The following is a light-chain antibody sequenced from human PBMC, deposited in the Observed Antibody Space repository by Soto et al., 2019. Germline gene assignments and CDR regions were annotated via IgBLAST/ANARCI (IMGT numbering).Light chain of an antibody. J-gene: IGKJ2*01. Sequence: DIQMTQSPSTLSASVGDRVTITCRASQSISSWLAWYQQKPGKAPKLLIDKASSLESGVPSRFSGSGSATEFTLTISILQPDDFATYYCQQYNRYPYTFGQGTKLEIK. CDR2: KAS. CDR3: QQYNRYPYT. CDR1: QSISSW. V-gene: IGKV1-5*03.